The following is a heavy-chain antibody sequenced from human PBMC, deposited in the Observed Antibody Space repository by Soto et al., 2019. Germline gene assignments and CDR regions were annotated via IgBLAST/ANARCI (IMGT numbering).Heavy chain of an antibody. CDR1: GFTFSNYV. CDR3: GRALFCTSTSCYIAVSVLGLDV. V-gene: IGHV3-30-3*01. CDR2: ISYDGNNK. D-gene: IGHD2-2*02. J-gene: IGHJ6*02. Sequence: QVHLVESGGGVVQPGRSLRLSCVASGFTFSNYVMHWVRQAPGKGLEWVAVISYDGNNKYYAASVKGRFTISRDNSKNTLYLQMNSLRAEDTDIYYCGRALFCTSTSCYIAVSVLGLDVWGPGTTVTVSS.